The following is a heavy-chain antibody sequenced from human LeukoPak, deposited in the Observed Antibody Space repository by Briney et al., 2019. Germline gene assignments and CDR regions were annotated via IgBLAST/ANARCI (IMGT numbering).Heavy chain of an antibody. CDR3: AKDDGTTAFWYFDL. J-gene: IGHJ2*01. CDR2: KTGDGKTI. D-gene: IGHD1-7*01. Sequence: GGPLRLSCAPSGFPLDDYAKHWVRQAPRKGLEWVALKTGDGKTIYYADSVKGRFTISRDNNKNSLYLQMNSLRTEDTAVYYCAKDDGTTAFWYFDLWGRGTLVTVSS. CDR1: GFPLDDYA. V-gene: IGHV3-43*02.